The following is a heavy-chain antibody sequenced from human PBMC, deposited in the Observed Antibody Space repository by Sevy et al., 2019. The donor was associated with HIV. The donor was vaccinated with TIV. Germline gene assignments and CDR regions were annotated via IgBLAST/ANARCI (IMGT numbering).Heavy chain of an antibody. D-gene: IGHD3-16*02. CDR3: ARGESRIMITFGGVIVDPPLDY. Sequence: VGSLRLSCAASGFTFSSYAMHWVRQAPGKGLEWVAVISYDGSNKYYADSVKGRFTISRDNSKNTLYLQMNSLRAEDTAVYYCARGESRIMITFGGVIVDPPLDYWGQGTLVTVSS. J-gene: IGHJ4*02. V-gene: IGHV3-30-3*01. CDR2: ISYDGSNK. CDR1: GFTFSSYA.